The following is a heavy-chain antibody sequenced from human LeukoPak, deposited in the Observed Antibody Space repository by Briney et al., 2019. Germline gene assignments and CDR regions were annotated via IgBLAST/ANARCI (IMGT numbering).Heavy chain of an antibody. Sequence: SETLPLTCAVYGGSFSGYYWSWIRQPPGKGLEWIGEINHSGSTNYNPSLESRVTISVDTSKNQFSLKLSSVTAADTAVYYCARGRPVALIDYWGQGTLVTVSS. CDR2: INHSGST. J-gene: IGHJ4*02. CDR3: ARGRPVALIDY. CDR1: GGSFSGYY. V-gene: IGHV4-34*01.